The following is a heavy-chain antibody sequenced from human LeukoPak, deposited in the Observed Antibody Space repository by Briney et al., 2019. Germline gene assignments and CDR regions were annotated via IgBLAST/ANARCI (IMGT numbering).Heavy chain of an antibody. CDR3: ARVDLDDPFRP. CDR1: GGTFSSYA. D-gene: IGHD2/OR15-2a*01. Sequence: SVKVSCKAFGGTFSSYAISWVRQAPGQGLEWMGRIIPILGIANYAQKFQGRVTITADKSTSTAYMELSSLRSEDTAVYYCARVDLDDPFRPWGQGTLVTVSS. CDR2: IIPILGIA. V-gene: IGHV1-69*04. J-gene: IGHJ5*02.